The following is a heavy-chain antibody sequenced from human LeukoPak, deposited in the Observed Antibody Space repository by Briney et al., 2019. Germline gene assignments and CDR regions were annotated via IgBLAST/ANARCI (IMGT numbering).Heavy chain of an antibody. CDR3: ARRRDLYSGSYYPFDY. V-gene: IGHV5-51*01. CDR2: IHPGDSDA. Sequence: GESLKISCKGSGYSFTSYWIGWVRQMPGKGLEWMGIIHPGDSDARYSPSSQGQVTISADKSISTAYLQWSSLKASDTAMYYCARRRDLYSGSYYPFDYWGQGTLVTVSS. CDR1: GYSFTSYW. J-gene: IGHJ4*02. D-gene: IGHD1-26*01.